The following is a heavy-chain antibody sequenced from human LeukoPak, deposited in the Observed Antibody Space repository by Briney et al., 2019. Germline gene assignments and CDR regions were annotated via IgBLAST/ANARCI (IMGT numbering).Heavy chain of an antibody. D-gene: IGHD3/OR15-3a*01. CDR2: IKSDGSDT. V-gene: IGHV3-74*01. CDR3: ARGFWTGVEY. CDR1: GFTFITYW. Sequence: PGGSLRLSCAASGFTFITYWMHRVRQAPREGLVWVSRIKSDGSDTSYADSVKGRFTISRDNAKNTLYLQMNSLRAEDTAVYYCARGFWTGVEYWGQGALVTVSS. J-gene: IGHJ4*02.